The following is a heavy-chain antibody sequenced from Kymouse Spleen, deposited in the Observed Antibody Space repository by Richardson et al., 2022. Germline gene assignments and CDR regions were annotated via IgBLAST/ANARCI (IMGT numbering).Heavy chain of an antibody. CDR3: ARETGTSYWYFDL. J-gene: IGHJ2*01. CDR1: GGSISSYY. V-gene: IGHV4-59*01. D-gene: IGHD1-7*01. Sequence: QVQLQESGPGLVKPSETLSLTCTVSGGSISSYYWSWIRQPPGKGLEWIGYIYYSGSTNYNPSLKSRVTISVDTSKNQFSLKLSSVTAADTAVYYCARETGTSYWYFDLWGRGTLVTVSS. CDR2: IYYSGST.